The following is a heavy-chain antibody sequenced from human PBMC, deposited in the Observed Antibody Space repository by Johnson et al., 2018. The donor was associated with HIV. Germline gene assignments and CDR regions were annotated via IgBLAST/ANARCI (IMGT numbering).Heavy chain of an antibody. J-gene: IGHJ3*02. Sequence: VQLVESGGVVVQPGGSLRLSCAASGFTFDVYAMYWVRQAPGKGLEWVSLISWDGGSTYYADSVKGRFTISRDNSKNSLYLQMNCLRAEDTALYYCAKDRLRDGYNRWGAFDIWGQGTMVTVSS. CDR1: GFTFDVYA. CDR3: AKDRLRDGYNRWGAFDI. CDR2: ISWDGGST. D-gene: IGHD5-24*01. V-gene: IGHV3-43D*03.